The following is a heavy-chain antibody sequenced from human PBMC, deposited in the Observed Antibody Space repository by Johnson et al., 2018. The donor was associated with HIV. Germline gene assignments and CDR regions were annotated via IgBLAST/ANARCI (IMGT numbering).Heavy chain of an antibody. CDR1: GFTFSTYG. V-gene: IGHV3-30*02. CDR3: AKDSRYYYDSSGYVSDAFDI. D-gene: IGHD3-22*01. Sequence: QVQLVESGGNLVQPGGSLRLSCAASGFTFSTYGMHWVRQAPGKGLEWVAFIRYDGTNKYYADSVKGRFTISRDNSKNTLYLQMNSLRDEDTAVYYCAKDSRYYYDSSGYVSDAFDIWGQGTMVTVSS. J-gene: IGHJ3*02. CDR2: IRYDGTNK.